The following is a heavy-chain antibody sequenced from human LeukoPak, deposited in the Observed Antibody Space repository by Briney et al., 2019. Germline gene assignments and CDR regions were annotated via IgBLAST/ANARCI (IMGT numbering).Heavy chain of an antibody. CDR3: ARGTIVVVPAAKRRIWFDP. J-gene: IGHJ5*02. V-gene: IGHV4-34*01. Sequence: SETLSLTCAVYGGSFSGYYWSWIRQPPGRGLEWIGEINHSGSTNHNPSLKSRVTISVDTSKNQFSLKLSSVTAADTAVYYCARGTIVVVPAAKRRIWFDPWGQGALVTVSS. D-gene: IGHD2-2*01. CDR1: GGSFSGYY. CDR2: INHSGST.